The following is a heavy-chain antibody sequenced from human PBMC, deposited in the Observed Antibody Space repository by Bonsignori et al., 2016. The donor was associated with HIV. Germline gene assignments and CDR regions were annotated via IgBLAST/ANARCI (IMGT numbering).Heavy chain of an antibody. J-gene: IGHJ3*02. CDR3: ARPLRYYYGSGSPRGNDAFDI. Sequence: WVRQAPGQGLEWMGGIIPIFGTANYAQKFQGRVTITADESTSTAYMELSSLRSEDTAVYYCARPLRYYYGSGSPRGNDAFDIWGQGTMVTVSS. V-gene: IGHV1-69*01. D-gene: IGHD3-10*01. CDR2: IIPIFGTA.